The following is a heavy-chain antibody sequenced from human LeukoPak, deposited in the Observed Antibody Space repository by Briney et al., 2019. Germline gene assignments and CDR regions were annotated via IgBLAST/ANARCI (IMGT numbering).Heavy chain of an antibody. J-gene: IGHJ5*02. CDR2: IYTSGST. CDR1: GGSISSYY. Sequence: SETLSLTCTVSGGSISSYYWSWIRQPAGKGLEWIGRIYTSGSTNYNPSLKSRVTMSVDTSKNQFSPKLSSVTAADTAVYYCAREVLLWFGDRPHWFDPWGQGTLVTVSS. V-gene: IGHV4-4*07. CDR3: AREVLLWFGDRPHWFDP. D-gene: IGHD3-10*01.